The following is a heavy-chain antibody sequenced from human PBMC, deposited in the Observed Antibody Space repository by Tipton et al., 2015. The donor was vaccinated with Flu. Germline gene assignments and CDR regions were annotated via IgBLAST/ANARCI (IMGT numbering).Heavy chain of an antibody. CDR1: GYTFTGYY. CDR3: ATVKPTGYLGTAAGWFDT. CDR2: INPNSGGT. D-gene: IGHD6-13*01. J-gene: IGHJ5*02. V-gene: IGHV1-2*02. Sequence: QVQLVQSGAETKKPGASVKVSCKASGYTFTGYYMHWVRQAPGQGLEWMGWINPNSGGTNSAQSFQGRVTMTRDTSISTAYMGMTRLRSDDPAVYYCATVKPTGYLGTAAGWFDTWGQGTLVTVSS.